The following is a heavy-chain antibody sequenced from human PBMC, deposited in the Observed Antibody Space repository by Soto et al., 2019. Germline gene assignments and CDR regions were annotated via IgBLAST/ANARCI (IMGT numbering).Heavy chain of an antibody. CDR2: IYSGGST. D-gene: IGHD2-2*01. CDR3: ASGYCSSTSCPYYYYMDV. V-gene: IGHV3-66*01. CDR1: GFTVSSNY. J-gene: IGHJ6*03. Sequence: EVQLVESGGGLVQPGGSLRLSCAASGFTVSSNYMSWVRQAPGKGLEWVSVIYSGGSTYYADSVKGRFTISRDNSKNTLYLQMNGLGAEDTAVYYCASGYCSSTSCPYYYYMDVWGKGTTVTVSS.